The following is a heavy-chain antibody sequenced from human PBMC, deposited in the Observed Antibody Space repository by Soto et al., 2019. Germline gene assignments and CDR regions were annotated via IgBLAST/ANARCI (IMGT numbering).Heavy chain of an antibody. Sequence: SETLSLTCAVSGYSISSGYYWGWIRQPPGKGLEWIGSIYHSGSTYYNPSLKSRVTISVDTSKNQFSLKLSSVTAADTAVYYCARDGTAYYDILTGYYNEVGWFDPWGQGTLVTFSS. J-gene: IGHJ5*02. CDR2: IYHSGST. CDR1: GYSISSGYY. D-gene: IGHD3-9*01. CDR3: ARDGTAYYDILTGYYNEVGWFDP. V-gene: IGHV4-38-2*02.